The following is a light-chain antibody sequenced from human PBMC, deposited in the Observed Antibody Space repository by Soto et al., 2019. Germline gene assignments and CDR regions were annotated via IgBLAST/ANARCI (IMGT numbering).Light chain of an antibody. Sequence: DIHRTQSPSSRSAPVVDIVTITFLASQSISSYLNWYQQKPGKAPKLLIYAASSLQSGVPSRFSGSGSGTDFTLTISSLQPEDFATYYCQQSYSTPITFGQGTRLEIK. CDR2: AAS. V-gene: IGKV1-39*01. J-gene: IGKJ5*01. CDR1: QSISSY. CDR3: QQSYSTPIT.